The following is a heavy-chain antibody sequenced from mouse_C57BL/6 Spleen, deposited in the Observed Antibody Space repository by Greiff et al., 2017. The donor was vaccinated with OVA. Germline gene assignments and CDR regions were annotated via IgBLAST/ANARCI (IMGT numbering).Heavy chain of an antibody. D-gene: IGHD2-5*01. CDR2: INPNNGGT. CDR3: ARGRPSYYSNYYFDY. CDR1: GYTFTDYN. Sequence: EMQLQQSGPELVKPGASVKIPCKASGYTFTDYNMDWVKQSHGKSLEWIGDINPNNGGTIYNQKFKGKATLTVDKSSSTAYMELRSLTSEDTAVYYCARGRPSYYSNYYFDYWGQGTTLTVSS. J-gene: IGHJ2*01. V-gene: IGHV1-18*01.